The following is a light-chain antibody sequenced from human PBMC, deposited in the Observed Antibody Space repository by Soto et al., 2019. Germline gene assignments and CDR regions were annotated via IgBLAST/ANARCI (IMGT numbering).Light chain of an antibody. CDR2: KAS. Sequence: DIKMSQSPSTLSGTGGDRVTITCRASQTISSWLAWYQQKPGKAPKLLIYKASTLKSGVPSRFRGSGSGTEFTLTISSLQPDDFATYYCQHYNSYSEAFGQGTMVDVK. V-gene: IGKV1-5*03. CDR3: QHYNSYSEA. J-gene: IGKJ1*01. CDR1: QTISSW.